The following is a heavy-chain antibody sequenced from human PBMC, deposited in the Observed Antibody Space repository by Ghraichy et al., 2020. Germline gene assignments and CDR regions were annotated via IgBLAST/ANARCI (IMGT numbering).Heavy chain of an antibody. CDR3: ARWYNWNDAYQSFDY. D-gene: IGHD1-20*01. CDR2: IYHSGST. CDR1: GGSISSSNW. J-gene: IGHJ4*02. V-gene: IGHV4-4*02. Sequence: SETLYLTCAVSGGSISSSNWWSWVRQPPGKGLEWIGKIYHSGSTNYNPSLKSRVTISVDKSKNQFSLKLSSVTAADTAVYYCARWYNWNDAYQSFDYWGQGTLVTVSS.